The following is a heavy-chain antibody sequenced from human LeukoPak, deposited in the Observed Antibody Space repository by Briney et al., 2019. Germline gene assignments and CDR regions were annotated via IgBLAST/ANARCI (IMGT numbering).Heavy chain of an antibody. Sequence: SETLSLTRSVSGGSIGSSSYYWGWIRQPPGKGLEWIGSIYYSGSTYYNPSLKSRVTISVDTSKNQFSLKLSSVTAADTAVYYCARLNRSGYYTGRGGPFDYWGQGTLVTVSS. V-gene: IGHV4-39*01. CDR2: IYYSGST. J-gene: IGHJ4*02. CDR3: ARLNRSGYYTGRGGPFDY. D-gene: IGHD3-3*01. CDR1: GGSIGSSSYY.